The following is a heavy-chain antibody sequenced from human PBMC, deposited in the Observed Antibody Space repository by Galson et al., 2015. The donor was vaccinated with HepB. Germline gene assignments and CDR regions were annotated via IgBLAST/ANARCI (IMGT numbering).Heavy chain of an antibody. V-gene: IGHV4-31*03. CDR1: DGSISSGGNY. CDR2: IYYTGSS. D-gene: IGHD4-23*01. Sequence: TLSLTCSVSDGSISSGGNYWAWIRQLPGKGLECIGYIYYTGSSYYNPSLKNRLTLSVDTSKNEVYLKLTSGTVAYTPVYSFARVTSSVVWYFDLWGRGTLVTVSS. CDR3: ARVTSSVVWYFDL. J-gene: IGHJ2*01.